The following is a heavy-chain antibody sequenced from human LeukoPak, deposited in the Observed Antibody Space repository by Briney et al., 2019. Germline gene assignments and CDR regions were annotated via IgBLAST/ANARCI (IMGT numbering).Heavy chain of an antibody. CDR2: INHSGST. J-gene: IGHJ5*02. CDR1: GGSFSGYY. D-gene: IGHD3-16*02. CDR3: ARDSYYDYVWGSYREYNWFDP. V-gene: IGHV4-34*01. Sequence: SETLSLTCAVYGGSFSGYYWSWIRQPPGKGLEWIGEINHSGSTNYNPSLKSRVTISVDTSKNQFSLKLSSVTAADTAVYYCARDSYYDYVWGSYREYNWFDPWGQGTLVTVSS.